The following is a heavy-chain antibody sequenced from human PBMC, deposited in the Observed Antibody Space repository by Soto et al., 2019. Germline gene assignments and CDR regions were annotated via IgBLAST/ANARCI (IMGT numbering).Heavy chain of an antibody. J-gene: IGHJ6*02. CDR3: ARQLRGGSGSRYGMDV. D-gene: IGHD3-10*01. Sequence: SETLSLTCTVSGGSISSYYWSWIRQPPGKGLEWIGYIYYSGSTNYNPSLKSRVTISVDTSKNQFSPKLSSVTAADTAVYYCARQLRGGSGSRYGMDVWGQGTTVTVSS. V-gene: IGHV4-59*01. CDR2: IYYSGST. CDR1: GGSISSYY.